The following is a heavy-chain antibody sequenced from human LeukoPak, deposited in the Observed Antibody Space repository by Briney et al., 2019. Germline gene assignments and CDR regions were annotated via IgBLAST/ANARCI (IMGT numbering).Heavy chain of an antibody. CDR3: ARDSDYYSSGWSPWDY. Sequence: PGGSLRLSCAASGFTFSSYEMNWVRQAPGKGLEWVSYISSSGRTIYYADSVKGRFTISRDNAKNSLYLQMKSLRAEDTALYYCARDSDYYSSGWSPWDYWGQGTLVTVSS. V-gene: IGHV3-48*03. CDR2: ISSSGRTI. CDR1: GFTFSSYE. J-gene: IGHJ4*02. D-gene: IGHD6-19*01.